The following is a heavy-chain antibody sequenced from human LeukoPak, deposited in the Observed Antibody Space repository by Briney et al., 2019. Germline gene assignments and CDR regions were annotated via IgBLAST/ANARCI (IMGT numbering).Heavy chain of an antibody. D-gene: IGHD6-6*01. J-gene: IGHJ6*02. Sequence: GSLRLSCAASGFTFNSYAMSWVRQAPGKGLEWVSAISGSGGSTYYADSVKGRFTISRDNSKNTLYLQMNSLRAEDTAVYYCARDRIAARPYYYYGMDVWGQGTTVTVSS. CDR3: ARDRIAARPYYYYGMDV. V-gene: IGHV3-23*01. CDR1: GFTFNSYA. CDR2: ISGSGGST.